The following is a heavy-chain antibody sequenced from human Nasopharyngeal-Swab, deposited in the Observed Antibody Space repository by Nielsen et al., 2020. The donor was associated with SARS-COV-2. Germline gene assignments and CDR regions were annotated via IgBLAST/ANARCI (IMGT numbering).Heavy chain of an antibody. CDR2: IKQDGSEK. Sequence: GALRLSCAASGFTFRSYWMSWVRQALGKGLEWVANIKQDGSEKYYVDSVKGRFTISRDNAKNSLYLQMNSLRAEDTAVYYCARGDIVVVPAAILYYYYYMDVWGKGTTVTVSS. V-gene: IGHV3-7*01. J-gene: IGHJ6*03. CDR3: ARGDIVVVPAAILYYYYYMDV. CDR1: GFTFRSYW. D-gene: IGHD2-2*02.